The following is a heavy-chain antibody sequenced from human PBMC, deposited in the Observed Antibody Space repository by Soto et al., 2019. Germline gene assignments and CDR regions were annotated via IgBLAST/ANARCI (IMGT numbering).Heavy chain of an antibody. V-gene: IGHV1-8*01. CDR1: GYTFTSYD. J-gene: IGHJ6*03. CDR3: ARGGNWNDAFGDYYYMDV. D-gene: IGHD1-1*01. Sequence: ASVKVSCKASGYTFTSYDINWVRQATGQGLEWMGWMNPNSGNTGYAQKFQGRVTMTRNTSISTAYMELSSLRSEDTAVYYCARGGNWNDAFGDYYYMDVWGKGTKVTVSS. CDR2: MNPNSGNT.